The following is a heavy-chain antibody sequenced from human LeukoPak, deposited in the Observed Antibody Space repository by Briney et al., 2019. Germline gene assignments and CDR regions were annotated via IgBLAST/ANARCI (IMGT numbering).Heavy chain of an antibody. D-gene: IGHD3-10*01. CDR2: IIPILGIA. V-gene: IGHV1-69*02. J-gene: IGHJ4*02. CDR1: GYTFTSYY. Sequence: SVKVSCKASGYTFTSYYMHWVRQAPGQGLEWMGRIIPILGIANYAQKFQGRVTITADKSTSTAYMELSSLRSEDTAVYYCASMATMVRGVPYRGQGTLVTVSS. CDR3: ASMATMVRGVPY.